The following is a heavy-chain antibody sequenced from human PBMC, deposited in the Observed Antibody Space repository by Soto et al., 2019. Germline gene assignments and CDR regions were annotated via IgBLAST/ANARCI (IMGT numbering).Heavy chain of an antibody. CDR1: GFTFSGSA. D-gene: IGHD1-7*01. CDR2: IRSKANSYAT. J-gene: IGHJ4*02. CDR3: TRLEVTGTNGY. V-gene: IGHV3-73*01. Sequence: GGSLRLSCAASGFTFSGSAMHWVRQASGKGLEWVGRIRSKANSYATAYAASVKGRFTISRDDSKNTAYLQMNSLKTEDTAVYYCTRLEVTGTNGYWGQGTLVTVSS.